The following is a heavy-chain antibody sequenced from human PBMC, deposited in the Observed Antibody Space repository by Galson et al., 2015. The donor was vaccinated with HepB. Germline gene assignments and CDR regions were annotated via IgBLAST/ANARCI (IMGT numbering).Heavy chain of an antibody. J-gene: IGHJ1*01. CDR2: ISAYNGNT. CDR1: GYTFTSYG. D-gene: IGHD2-15*01. V-gene: IGHV1-18*01. CDR3: ARDLYCSGGSCYSDREYFQH. Sequence: SVKVSCKASGYTFTSYGISWVRQAPGQGLEWMGWISAYNGNTNYAQKLQGRVTMTADTSTSTAYMELRSLRSDDTAVYYCARDLYCSGGSCYSDREYFQHWGQGTLVTVSS.